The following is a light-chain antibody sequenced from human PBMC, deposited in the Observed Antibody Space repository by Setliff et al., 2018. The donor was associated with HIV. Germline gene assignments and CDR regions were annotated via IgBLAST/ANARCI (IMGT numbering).Light chain of an antibody. V-gene: IGLV1-44*01. CDR3: SSYSINNLYV. CDR2: RNN. J-gene: IGLJ1*01. CDR1: NSNIGSSS. Sequence: QSALTQPPSASGTPGQRVTISCSGSNSNIGSSSVNWYQHLPGMAPKLLIYRNNQRPSGVPDRFSGSKSGTSASLAISGLQSEDEADYYCSSYSINNLYVFATGTKVTVL.